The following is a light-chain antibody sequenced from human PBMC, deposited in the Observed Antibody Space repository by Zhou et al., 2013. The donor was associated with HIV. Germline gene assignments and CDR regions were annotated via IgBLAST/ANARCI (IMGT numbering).Light chain of an antibody. Sequence: EVVMTQSPATLSASPGDRATLSCRASQSVSSSFLAWYQQKPGQAPRLLIHGASSRATGVPDRFSGSGSGTDFTLTISRLEPEDFAVYYCQQYGRSPPWTFGQGTKVEIK. CDR3: QQYGRSPPWT. V-gene: IGKV3-20*01. CDR2: GAS. CDR1: QSVSSSF. J-gene: IGKJ1*01.